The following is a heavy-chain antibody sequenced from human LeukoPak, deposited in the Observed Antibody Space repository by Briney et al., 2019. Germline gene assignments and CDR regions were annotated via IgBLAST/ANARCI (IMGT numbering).Heavy chain of an antibody. J-gene: IGHJ3*02. Sequence: SETLSLTCTVSGGSISSSSYYWGWIRRPPGKGLEWIGYIYYSGSTNYNPSLKSRVTMSIDTSKNQFSLKLSSVTAADTAVYYCARVDGRYYYGSGSYSLALDAFDIWGQGTMVTVSS. CDR1: GGSISSSSYY. CDR3: ARVDGRYYYGSGSYSLALDAFDI. CDR2: IYYSGST. V-gene: IGHV4-61*05. D-gene: IGHD3-10*01.